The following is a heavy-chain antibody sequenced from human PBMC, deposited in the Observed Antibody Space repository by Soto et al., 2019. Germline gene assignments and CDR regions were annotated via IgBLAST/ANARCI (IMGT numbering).Heavy chain of an antibody. V-gene: IGHV4-39*01. Sequence: SETLSLTCTVSGGSLTSNSYYWGWIRQPPGKGLEWIGSFYYSQSTYFNPSLKSRVTISVETPKNQYSLELSAVTAADTAVYYCARRSTVTYDYWGQGILVTVSS. J-gene: IGHJ4*02. CDR3: ARRSTVTYDY. D-gene: IGHD4-17*01. CDR2: FYYSQST. CDR1: GGSLTSNSYY.